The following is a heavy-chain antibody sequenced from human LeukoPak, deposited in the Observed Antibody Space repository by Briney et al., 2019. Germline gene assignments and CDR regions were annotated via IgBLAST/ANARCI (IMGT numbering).Heavy chain of an antibody. CDR3: VRSDDFWSGYYGY. V-gene: IGHV4-59*01. CDR1: GGSISSYC. Sequence: SETLSLTCTVSGGSISSYCWSWIRQLPGKGLEWIGYIFYSGSTNYNPSLKSRVTISVDTSKNQFSLKLSSVTAADTAVYYCVRSDDFWSGYYGYWGQGTLVTVSS. CDR2: IFYSGST. J-gene: IGHJ4*02. D-gene: IGHD3-3*01.